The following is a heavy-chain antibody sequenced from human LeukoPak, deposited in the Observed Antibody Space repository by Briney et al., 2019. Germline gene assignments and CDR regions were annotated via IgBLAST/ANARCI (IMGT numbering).Heavy chain of an antibody. Sequence: PGGSLRLSCTASGFTFSNYWMTWVRQAPGKGMEWVANIKQDGREKYYVDSVTGRFTISRDNAKNLPFLQMSSLSPEDTAVYYCARKAGKMFDYWGQGTLVTASS. J-gene: IGHJ4*02. CDR2: IKQDGREK. V-gene: IGHV3-7*01. CDR3: ARKAGKMFDY. CDR1: GFTFSNYW. D-gene: IGHD6-19*01.